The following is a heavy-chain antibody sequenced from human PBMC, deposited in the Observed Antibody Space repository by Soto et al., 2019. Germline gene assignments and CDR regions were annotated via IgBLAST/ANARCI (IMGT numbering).Heavy chain of an antibody. CDR3: AKHPSSGWYLDPFDY. Sequence: TGGSLRLSCAASGFTFSSYAMSWVRQAPGKGLEWVSAISSSGGSTDYADSVKGRFTISRDNSKNTLYLQMNSLRAEDTAVYYCAKHPSSGWYLDPFDYWGQGTLVTVSS. J-gene: IGHJ4*02. V-gene: IGHV3-23*01. CDR1: GFTFSSYA. CDR2: ISSSGGST. D-gene: IGHD6-19*01.